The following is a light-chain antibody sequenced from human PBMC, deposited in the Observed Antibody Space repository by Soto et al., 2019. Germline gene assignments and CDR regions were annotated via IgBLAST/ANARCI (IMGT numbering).Light chain of an antibody. Sequence: QSVLTQPPSASGTPGLRVTSSCSGSSSNIGSNPVSWYQLLPGTAPKLLIYDNERPSGVPDRFSGSKSGTSASLAISGLQSEDAADYYCAAWDASLNGVVFGGGTKLTVL. V-gene: IGLV1-44*01. CDR1: SSNIGSNP. J-gene: IGLJ2*01. CDR2: DN. CDR3: AAWDASLNGVV.